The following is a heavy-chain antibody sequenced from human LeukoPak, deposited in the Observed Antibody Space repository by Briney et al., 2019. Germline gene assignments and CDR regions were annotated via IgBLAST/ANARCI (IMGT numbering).Heavy chain of an antibody. Sequence: SETLSLTCTVSGASISSDTYFWSWIRQPAGKGLEWIGRISSTGRTDYNPSLKSRVTISVDTSKNQFSLKLSSVTAADTAVYYCASHPSWGQGTLVTVSS. V-gene: IGHV4-61*02. J-gene: IGHJ4*02. CDR1: GASISSDTYF. CDR3: ASHPS. CDR2: ISSTGRT.